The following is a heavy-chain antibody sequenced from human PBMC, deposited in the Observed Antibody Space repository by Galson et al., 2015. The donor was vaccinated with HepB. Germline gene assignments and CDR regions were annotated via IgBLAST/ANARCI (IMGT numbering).Heavy chain of an antibody. Sequence: SLRLSCAGSGFTFATYYVSWVRQAPGKGLEWVANINQDERDRYYVDSVKGRFSISRDNAKNSVYLQMNNLRVEDTGVYYCARESRISLPRGVSRDDAADVWGQGTMVTVSP. CDR3: ARESRISLPRGVSRDDAADV. CDR2: INQDERDR. V-gene: IGHV3-7*01. D-gene: IGHD3-10*01. J-gene: IGHJ3*01. CDR1: GFTFATYY.